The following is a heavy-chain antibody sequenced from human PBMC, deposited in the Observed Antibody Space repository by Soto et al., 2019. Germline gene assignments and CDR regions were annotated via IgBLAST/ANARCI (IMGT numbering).Heavy chain of an antibody. V-gene: IGHV3-23*01. CDR2: ISGNGVAT. CDR1: GFTFRDYG. J-gene: IGHJ3*01. D-gene: IGHD5-18*01. Sequence: EVQLLESGGGLVQPGGSLRLSCAASGFTFRDYGMSWVRQAPGKGLEWVSGISGNGVATYYADSVKGLFTISRDNSKNTLHMQMNRLRAEDTAVYFCAKGIGYNHAAREAVEVWGQGTKVSVPS. CDR3: AKGIGYNHAAREAVEV.